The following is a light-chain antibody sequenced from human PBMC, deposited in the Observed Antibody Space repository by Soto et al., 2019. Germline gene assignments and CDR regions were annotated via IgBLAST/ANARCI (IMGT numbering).Light chain of an antibody. Sequence: QSVLTQPPSASGSPGQSVTISCTGTSSDVGGYNYVSWYQHHPGKAPKLMIYEVTKRPSGVPDRFSGSKSGNTASLTVSGLQAEDEADYYCSSYAGSNNFVLFGGGTKRTVL. V-gene: IGLV2-8*01. CDR3: SSYAGSNNFVL. CDR1: SSDVGGYNY. J-gene: IGLJ2*01. CDR2: EVT.